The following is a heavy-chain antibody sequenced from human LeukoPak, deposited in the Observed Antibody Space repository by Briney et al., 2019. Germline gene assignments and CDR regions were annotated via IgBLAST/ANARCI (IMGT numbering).Heavy chain of an antibody. CDR3: AKGDGNSWYSGFDY. Sequence: PGGSLRLSCAASGFTFDDYGMSWVRQAPGKGLEWVSGISWNGDSTGYADSVKGRFTISRDNAKNSLYLQMNSLRVEDTALYYCAKGDGNSWYSGFDYWGQGTLVTVSS. CDR1: GFTFDDYG. D-gene: IGHD6-13*01. J-gene: IGHJ4*02. CDR2: ISWNGDST. V-gene: IGHV3-20*04.